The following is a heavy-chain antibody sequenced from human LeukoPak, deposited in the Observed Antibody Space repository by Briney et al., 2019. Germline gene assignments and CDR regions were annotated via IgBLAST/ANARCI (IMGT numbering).Heavy chain of an antibody. D-gene: IGHD6-13*01. J-gene: IGHJ3*01. V-gene: IGHV4-34*01. Sequence: SETLSLTCAVYGGSFSGYYWSWIRQPPGKGLEWIASIYYSGNTYYNPSLKSRVTISVDTSSNQFSLRLSSVTAADTAVYYCARLGIAATGPAVWGQGTMVSVSS. CDR1: GGSFSGYY. CDR3: ARLGIAATGPAV. CDR2: IYYSGNT.